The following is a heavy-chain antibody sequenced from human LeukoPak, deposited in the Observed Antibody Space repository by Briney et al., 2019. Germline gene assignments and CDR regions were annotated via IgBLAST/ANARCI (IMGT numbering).Heavy chain of an antibody. V-gene: IGHV3-23*01. CDR3: ARTRVLRYFDWLLFDS. CDR1: GFTFSSYA. Sequence: GGSLGLSCAASGFTFSSYAMGWVRQAPGKGLEWVSAISGSDVSTYYADSVKGRFTISRDNSKSTLYLQMNSLRAEDTAVYYCARTRVLRYFDWLLFDSWGQGTLVTVSS. J-gene: IGHJ4*02. D-gene: IGHD3-9*01. CDR2: ISGSDVST.